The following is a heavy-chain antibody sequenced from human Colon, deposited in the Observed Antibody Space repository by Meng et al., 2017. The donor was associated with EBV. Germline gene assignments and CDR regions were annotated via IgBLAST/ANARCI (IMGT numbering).Heavy chain of an antibody. J-gene: IGHJ4*02. CDR3: ARRRGGSGRDC. V-gene: IGHV4-39*01. D-gene: IGHD3-10*01. CDR1: GGSISSSHYY. CDR2: IYHSGST. Sequence: QLQLQESGTGLVKPSETLSLHCQVSGGSISSSHYYWGWVRQPPGKGLQWIGTIYHSGSTSYNPSLQSRVTMFVDTSKNQFSLMLTSVTATDTAVYCCARRRGGSGRDCWGQGTLVTVSS.